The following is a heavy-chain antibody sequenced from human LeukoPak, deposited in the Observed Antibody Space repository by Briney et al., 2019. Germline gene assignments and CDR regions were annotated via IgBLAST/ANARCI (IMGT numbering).Heavy chain of an antibody. CDR2: IKQDGSEK. V-gene: IGHV3-7*01. Sequence: GGSLRLSCAASGFTFSSYWMSWVRQPPWKGLEWVANIKQDGSEKYYVDSVKGRFTISRDNAKNSLYLQMNSLRAEDTAVYYCATQKALLDYWGQGTRVTVSS. J-gene: IGHJ4*02. CDR3: ATQKALLDY. CDR1: GFTFSSYW.